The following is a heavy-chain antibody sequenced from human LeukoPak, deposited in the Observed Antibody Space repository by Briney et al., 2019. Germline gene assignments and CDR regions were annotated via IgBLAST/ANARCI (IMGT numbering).Heavy chain of an antibody. CDR1: GFTSSRYC. CDR3: ARDGMGGIKAFDI. Sequence: GGSLRLSCAPSGFTSSRYCMSWVRQAPGGGLEWVANIKHDGSQKYDVDYVRGRITIPRDNAKNSLYLQMTSLRAEDAAVYYCARDGMGGIKAFDIWGQGTMVTVSS. V-gene: IGHV3-7*05. J-gene: IGHJ3*02. D-gene: IGHD3-10*01. CDR2: IKHDGSQK.